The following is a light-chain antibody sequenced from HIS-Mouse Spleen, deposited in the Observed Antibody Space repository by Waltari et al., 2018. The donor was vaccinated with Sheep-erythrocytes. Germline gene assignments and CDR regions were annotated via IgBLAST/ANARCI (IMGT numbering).Light chain of an antibody. Sequence: QSALTQPASVSGSPGQSITISCTGTSSDVGSYNLVPWYQQHPGKAPKLMIYEGSKRPSGVSNRFSGYKSGNTASLTISGLQAEDEADYYCCSYAGSSTPWVFGGGTKLTVL. V-gene: IGLV2-23*01. J-gene: IGLJ3*02. CDR3: CSYAGSSTPWV. CDR2: EGS. CDR1: SSDVGSYNL.